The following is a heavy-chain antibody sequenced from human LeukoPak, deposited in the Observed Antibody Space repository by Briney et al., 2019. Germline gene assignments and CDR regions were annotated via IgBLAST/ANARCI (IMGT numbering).Heavy chain of an antibody. CDR2: IIPIFGTA. D-gene: IGHD3-16*01. Sequence: GSSVKVSCKASGGTFSSYAISWVRQAPGQGLEWMGGIIPIFGTANYAQKFQGRVTITADESTSTAYMELSSLRSEDTAVYYCAVSYEGAVQSGVFDPWGQGTLVTVSS. J-gene: IGHJ5*02. CDR3: AVSYEGAVQSGVFDP. V-gene: IGHV1-69*01. CDR1: GGTFSSYA.